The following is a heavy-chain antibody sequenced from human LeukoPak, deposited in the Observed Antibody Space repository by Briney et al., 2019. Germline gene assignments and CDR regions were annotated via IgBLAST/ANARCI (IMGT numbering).Heavy chain of an antibody. CDR3: ARTTEAHSWRTRYYDYYMDV. CDR2: IYYSGST. D-gene: IGHD6-13*01. CDR1: GGSISSYY. Sequence: SETLSLTCTVSGGSISSYYWSWIRQPPGKGLEWIGYIYYSGSTNYNPSLKSRVTLSVDTSKNQFSLKLSSVTAADTAVYYCARTTEAHSWRTRYYDYYMDVWGKGTTVTVSS. J-gene: IGHJ6*03. V-gene: IGHV4-59*01.